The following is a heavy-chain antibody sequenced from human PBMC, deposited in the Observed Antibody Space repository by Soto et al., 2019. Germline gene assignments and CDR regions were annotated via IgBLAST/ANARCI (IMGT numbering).Heavy chain of an antibody. CDR2: IYYSGST. J-gene: IGHJ4*02. CDR3: ATPDYVDIVATIL. CDR1: GGSISSSSYY. Sequence: PSETLSLTCTVSGGSISSSSYYWGWIRQPPGKGLEWIGSIYYSGSTYYNPSLKSRVTISVDTSKNQFSLKLSSVTAADTAVYYCATPDYVDIVATILWGQGTLVTVSS. D-gene: IGHD5-12*01. V-gene: IGHV4-39*01.